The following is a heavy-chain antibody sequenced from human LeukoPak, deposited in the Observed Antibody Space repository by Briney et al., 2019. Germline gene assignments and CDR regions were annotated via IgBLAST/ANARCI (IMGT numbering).Heavy chain of an antibody. V-gene: IGHV3-74*01. CDR2: INPDGTNK. CDR3: APAPATGARGV. J-gene: IGHJ6*02. CDR1: GLSFSSYW. Sequence: AGPMTLSYAASGLSFSSYWMHVLHPVAREELVWVSRINPDGTNKIYQDSLQGRFNISRDNAKNTLCLQMNSLRVDDTAVYYCAPAPATGARGVWGQGTTVTVSS. D-gene: IGHD2-2*01.